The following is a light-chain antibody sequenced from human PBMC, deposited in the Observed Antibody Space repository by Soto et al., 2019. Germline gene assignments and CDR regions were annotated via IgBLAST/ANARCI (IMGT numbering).Light chain of an antibody. V-gene: IGKV3-15*01. J-gene: IGKJ1*01. CDR2: DAS. CDR3: QQYDDRPHT. Sequence: EIVLTQSPATLSVSPGESTTLSCRASQSVSSTLAWYQLKPGQSPRLLIYDASTRATGIPDRFSGTGSGTEFTLTISRLQSEDFAVYYCQQYDDRPHTFGQGTKVEVK. CDR1: QSVSST.